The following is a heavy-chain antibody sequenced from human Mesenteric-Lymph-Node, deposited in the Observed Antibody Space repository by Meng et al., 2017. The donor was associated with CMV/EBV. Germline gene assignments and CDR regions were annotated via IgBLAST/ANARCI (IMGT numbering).Heavy chain of an antibody. V-gene: IGHV4-34*01. D-gene: IGHD5-12*01. CDR1: GGSFSGCY. CDR3: ASVSYSGYSDY. J-gene: IGHJ4*02. CDR2: INHSGST. Sequence: LTCAVYGGSFSGCYWSWIRQPPGKGLEWIGEINHSGSTNYNPSLKSRVTISVDTSKNQFSLKLSSVTAADTAVYYCASVSYSGYSDYWGQGTLVTVSS.